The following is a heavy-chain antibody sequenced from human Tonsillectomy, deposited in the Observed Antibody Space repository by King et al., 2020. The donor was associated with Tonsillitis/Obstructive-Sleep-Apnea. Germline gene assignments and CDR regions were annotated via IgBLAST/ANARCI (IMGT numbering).Heavy chain of an antibody. V-gene: IGHV3-66*04. CDR2: IYSGGST. J-gene: IGHJ3*02. Sequence: VQLVESGGGLVQPGGSLRLSCAASGFTVSSNYMSWVRQAPGKGLEWVSVIYSGGSTYYADSVKVRFTISRDNSKNTLYLQMNSLRAEDTAVYYCARPPYYYDSSGYIDAFDIWGQGTMVTVSS. CDR3: ARPPYYYDSSGYIDAFDI. CDR1: GFTVSSNY. D-gene: IGHD3-22*01.